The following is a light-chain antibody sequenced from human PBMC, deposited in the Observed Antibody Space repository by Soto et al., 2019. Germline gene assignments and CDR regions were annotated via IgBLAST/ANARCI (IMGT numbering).Light chain of an antibody. CDR3: SSYTTSNTVV. J-gene: IGLJ3*02. CDR2: DVS. V-gene: IGLV2-14*03. CDR1: SSDVGGYNY. Sequence: QSALTQPASVSGSPGQSIAISCTGTSSDVGGYNYVSWYQRHPRKTPKLIIYDVSNRPSGVSDRFSGSRSGNTASLTISGLQAEDEADYYCSSYTTSNTVVFGGGTKLTGL.